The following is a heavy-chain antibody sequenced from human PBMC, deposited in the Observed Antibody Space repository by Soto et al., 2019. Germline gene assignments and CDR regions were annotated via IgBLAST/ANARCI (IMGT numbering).Heavy chain of an antibody. CDR1: GFTFSSYA. CDR2: ISGSGGST. CDR3: AKDLHVLIEVAGIHNWFDP. Sequence: GGSLRLSCAASGFTFSSYAMSWVRQAPGKGLEWVSAISGSGGSTYYADSVKGRLTISRDNSKNTLYLQMNSLRAEDTAVYYCAKDLHVLIEVAGIHNWFDPWGQGTLVTVSS. D-gene: IGHD6-19*01. J-gene: IGHJ5*02. V-gene: IGHV3-23*01.